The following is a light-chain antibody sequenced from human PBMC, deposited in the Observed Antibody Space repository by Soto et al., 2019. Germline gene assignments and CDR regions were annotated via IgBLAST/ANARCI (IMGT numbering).Light chain of an antibody. CDR3: ATWDGSLPGEV. CDR1: SANIGNKY. J-gene: IGLJ2*01. V-gene: IGLV1-51*01. CDR2: DNN. Sequence: QSVLTQSPSVSAAPGQKVTISCSGSSANIGNKYVSWYQQLPGTAPKLLIYDNNKRPSGIPDRFSGSKAGTSGTLDITGLQTGDEADYYCATWDGSLPGEVFGGGTKLTVL.